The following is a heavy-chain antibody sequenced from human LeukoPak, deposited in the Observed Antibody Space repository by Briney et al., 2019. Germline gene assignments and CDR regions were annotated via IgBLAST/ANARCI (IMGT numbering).Heavy chain of an antibody. CDR1: GGSFSGYY. J-gene: IGHJ4*02. CDR3: ARGRLVLVAGSYYFDY. Sequence: SETLSLTCVVYGGSFSGYYWSWIRQPPGKGLEWIGEINHSGSTNYNPSLKSRVTISVDTSKNQFSLKLSSVTAADTAVYYCARGRLVLVAGSYYFDYWGQGTLVTVSS. CDR2: INHSGST. V-gene: IGHV4-34*01. D-gene: IGHD6-19*01.